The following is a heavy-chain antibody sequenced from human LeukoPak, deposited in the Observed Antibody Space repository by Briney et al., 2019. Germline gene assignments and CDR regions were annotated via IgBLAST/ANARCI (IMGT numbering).Heavy chain of an antibody. V-gene: IGHV3-21*01. CDR1: GFTFNTYG. CDR2: ISSSSSYI. CDR3: ARARFMGDAFDI. Sequence: PGGSLRLSCAASGFTFNTYGMSWVRQAPGKGLEWVSSISSSSSYIYYADSVKGRFTISRDNAKNSLYLQMNSLRAEDTAVYYCARARFMGDAFDIWGQGTMVTVSS. J-gene: IGHJ3*02. D-gene: IGHD1-26*01.